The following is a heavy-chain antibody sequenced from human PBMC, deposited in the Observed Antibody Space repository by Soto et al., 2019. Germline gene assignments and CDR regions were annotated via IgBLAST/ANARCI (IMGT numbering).Heavy chain of an antibody. CDR1: GYIFVNYG. CDR3: VMVDNYVTPTPQDV. J-gene: IGHJ6*02. V-gene: IGHV1-18*01. CDR2: ISPYTGNT. Sequence: QVQLVQSGDEVKKPGASVKVSCKASGYIFVNYGIAWVRQAPGQGLEWMGWISPYTGNTHSATKVQGRLTMTTDTSTSTAYTDLGSLTSDDTAVYYCVMVDNYVTPTPQDVRGQGTTVTVSS. D-gene: IGHD3-16*01.